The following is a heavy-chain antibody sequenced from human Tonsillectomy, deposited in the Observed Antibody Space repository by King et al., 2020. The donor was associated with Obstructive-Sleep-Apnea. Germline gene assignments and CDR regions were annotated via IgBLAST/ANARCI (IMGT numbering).Heavy chain of an antibody. CDR1: GFTFSDYY. V-gene: IGHV3-11*06. J-gene: IGHJ6*02. D-gene: IGHD3-22*01. CDR3: ARDGLAYYDSSGYPPYYGMDV. CDR2: ISTRSSYT. Sequence: LVSSWVCLVKPGGSLRLSCAASGFTFSDYYMMWIRQAHGKGLEWISYISTRSSYTNYAHSGECRFTISRANAKNSLYLQMNSLRAEDTAVYYCARDGLAYYDSSGYPPYYGMDVWGQGTTVTVSS.